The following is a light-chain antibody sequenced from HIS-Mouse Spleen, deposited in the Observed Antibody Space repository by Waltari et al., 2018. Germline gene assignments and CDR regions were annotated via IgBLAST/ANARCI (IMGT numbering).Light chain of an antibody. V-gene: IGKV1-5*03. CDR1: QSISSW. CDR3: QQYNSYSLT. J-gene: IGKJ4*01. CDR2: KAS. Sequence: DIQMTQSPSTLSASVGDRVTIPCRASQSISSWLAWYQQKPGKAPKLLIYKASSSESGVPSRFSGSGSGTEFTLTISSLQPDDFATYYCQQYNSYSLTFGGGTKVEIK.